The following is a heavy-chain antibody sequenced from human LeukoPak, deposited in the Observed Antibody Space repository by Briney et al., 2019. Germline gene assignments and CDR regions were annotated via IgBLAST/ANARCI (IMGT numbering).Heavy chain of an antibody. CDR2: INPSGGST. CDR3: ARTPGLGWFDP. CDR1: GYTFTSYY. Sequence: ASVKVSCKASGYTFTSYYMHWVRQAPGQGLEWMEIINPSGGSTSYAQKFQGRVTMTRDTSTSTVYMELSSLRSEDTAVYYCARTPGLGWFDPWGQGTLVTVSS. V-gene: IGHV1-46*01. D-gene: IGHD3-10*01. J-gene: IGHJ5*02.